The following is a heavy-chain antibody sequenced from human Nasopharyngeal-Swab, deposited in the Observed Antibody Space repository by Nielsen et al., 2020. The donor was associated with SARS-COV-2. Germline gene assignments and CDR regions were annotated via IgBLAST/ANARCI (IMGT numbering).Heavy chain of an antibody. CDR3: ARVATTVVPRGFYYYYYYMDV. D-gene: IGHD4-23*01. J-gene: IGHJ6*03. CDR2: LLYDGSKK. V-gene: IGHV3-30*03. Sequence: WMRQSRGVGLAWVAVLLYDGSKKYYADSVKGRFTISRDNSKNTLFLQMNSLGPEDTAVYYCARVATTVVPRGFYYYYYYMDVWGKGTTVTVSS.